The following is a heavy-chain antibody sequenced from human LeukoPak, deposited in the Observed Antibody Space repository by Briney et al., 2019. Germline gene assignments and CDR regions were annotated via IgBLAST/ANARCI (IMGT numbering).Heavy chain of an antibody. Sequence: GWCLRLSCAASRCNVSSNYMSGVRQAPGKGLDGVSLLYRGGSAFHADSVKGRFTISRDNSKNTLYIQLNSLRAEDTAVYYCARAGGGYRYGYYYHFYMDVWGKGTTVTVSS. D-gene: IGHD5-18*01. CDR3: ARAGGGYRYGYYYHFYMDV. CDR1: RCNVSSNY. CDR2: LYRGGSA. J-gene: IGHJ6*03. V-gene: IGHV3-53*01.